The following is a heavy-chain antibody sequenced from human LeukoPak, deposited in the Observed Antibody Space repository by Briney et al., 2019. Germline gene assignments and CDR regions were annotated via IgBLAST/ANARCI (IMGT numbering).Heavy chain of an antibody. Sequence: SQTLSLTCTVSGGSISSGDYYWSWIRQPPGKGLEWIGYIYYSGSTYYNPSLKSRVTILVDTSKNQFSLKLSSVTAADTAVYYCARVPHFGDYGWFDPWGQGTLVTVSS. V-gene: IGHV4-30-4*08. CDR1: GGSISSGDYY. D-gene: IGHD4-17*01. J-gene: IGHJ5*02. CDR3: ARVPHFGDYGWFDP. CDR2: IYYSGST.